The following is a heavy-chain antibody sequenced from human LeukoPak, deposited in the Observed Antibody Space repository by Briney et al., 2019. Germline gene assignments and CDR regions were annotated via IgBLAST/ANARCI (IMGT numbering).Heavy chain of an antibody. CDR1: GFTFSDYY. V-gene: IGHV3-11*03. J-gene: IGHJ4*02. CDR2: ISSSGSST. Sequence: GGSLRLSCAASGFTFSDYYMNWIRQAPGKGLEWISYISSSGSSTRYADSVKGRFTISRDNTRNSLYLQMTSLRADDTAVYYCASKGGNWGQGTLVSVSS. CDR3: ASKGGN. D-gene: IGHD2-15*01.